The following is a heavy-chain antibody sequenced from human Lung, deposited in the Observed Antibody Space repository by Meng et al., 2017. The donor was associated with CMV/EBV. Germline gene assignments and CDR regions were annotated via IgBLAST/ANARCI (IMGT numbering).Heavy chain of an antibody. CDR1: GGSMSITNW. Sequence: QVRLQGSGPGLVKPSGTPSPTAAVSGGSMSITNWGSWVRQPPGKGLEWIGEIYHSGSTNYNPSLKSRVSISVDKSKNQFSLKLSSVTAADTAVYYCARADKVRFDYWGQGTLVTVSS. CDR2: IYHSGST. V-gene: IGHV4-4*02. J-gene: IGHJ4*02. CDR3: ARADKVRFDY.